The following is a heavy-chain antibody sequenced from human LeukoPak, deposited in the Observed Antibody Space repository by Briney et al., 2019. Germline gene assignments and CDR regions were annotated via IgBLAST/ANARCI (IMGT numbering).Heavy chain of an antibody. D-gene: IGHD1-1*01. CDR1: GFTLYVYA. CDR2: IKWNSDHI. V-gene: IGHV3-9*01. CDR3: ARDRNWNDGIDQ. Sequence: PGSSLRLPCAVSGFTLYVYAMQWVRQVRGKGLEGVSGIKWNSDHIGYADSVKGRFTTSRDNAKNYLYLQMNSLSAEDTAVYYCARDRNWNDGIDQCGQGNLITVSS. J-gene: IGHJ4*02.